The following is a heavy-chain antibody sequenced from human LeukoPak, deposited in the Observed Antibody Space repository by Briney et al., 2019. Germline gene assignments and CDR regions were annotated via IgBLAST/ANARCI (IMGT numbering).Heavy chain of an antibody. CDR3: AKDGPCSGWTYLDY. V-gene: IGHV3-64D*06. D-gene: IGHD6-19*01. Sequence: PGGSLRLSCSPSGFSFSSYAMHWVRQARGEGRECVSAISSNGGRKYYADCMRGRFTISSDNSKNTLYLQMSSLSSEDTAVYYSAKDGPCSGWTYLDYWGQGTLVTVSS. CDR1: GFSFSSYA. CDR2: ISSNGGRK. J-gene: IGHJ4*02.